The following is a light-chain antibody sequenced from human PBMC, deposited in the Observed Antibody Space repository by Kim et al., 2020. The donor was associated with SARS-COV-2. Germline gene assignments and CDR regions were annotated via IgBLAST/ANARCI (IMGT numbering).Light chain of an antibody. V-gene: IGLV1-47*01. J-gene: IGLJ2*01. CDR2: KTN. CDR3: ATWDSSLSGPV. CDR1: DLSIGSNT. Sequence: QSVLTQPPSASGTPGQTITISCSGTDLSIGSNTINWHQKSPGAAPKLVIYKTNQRPSGVPDRFSGSKSGTSASLAISGFRPEDEADYYCATWDSSLSGPVFGGGTQLTVL.